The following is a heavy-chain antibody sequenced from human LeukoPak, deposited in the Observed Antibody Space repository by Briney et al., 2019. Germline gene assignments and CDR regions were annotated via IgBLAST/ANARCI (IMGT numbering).Heavy chain of an antibody. D-gene: IGHD3-22*01. Sequence: ASVKVSCKASGYTFTSYGITWVRQAPGQGLEWMGWISAFNGHTKYAQKFQGRVTMTTDTSTKLAYMDLTSLRFDDTAVYYCARGYQTSYYDRSGYLTYFDYWGQGTLVTVSS. V-gene: IGHV1-18*01. CDR3: ARGYQTSYYDRSGYLTYFDY. CDR1: GYTFTSYG. CDR2: ISAFNGHT. J-gene: IGHJ4*02.